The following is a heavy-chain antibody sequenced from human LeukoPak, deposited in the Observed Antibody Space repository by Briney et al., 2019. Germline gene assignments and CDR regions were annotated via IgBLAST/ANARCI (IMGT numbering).Heavy chain of an antibody. D-gene: IGHD6-19*01. J-gene: IGHJ4*02. CDR2: IYPGDSDT. V-gene: IGHV5-51*01. CDR3: ARPSGYGNGWYTY. CDR1: GYRFTSYW. Sequence: GESLKISCKCTGYRFTSYWIGWVRQMPGKGLECMGIIYPGDSDTRYSPSFQGQVTISADKSISTAYLQWSSLKASDTAMYYCARPSGYGNGWYTYWGQGTLVTVSS.